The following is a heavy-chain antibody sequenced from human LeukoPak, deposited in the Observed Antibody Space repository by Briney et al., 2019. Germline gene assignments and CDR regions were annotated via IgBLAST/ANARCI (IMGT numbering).Heavy chain of an antibody. CDR2: ISYDGSNK. CDR3: ARERGYYGSGRYGADFDY. D-gene: IGHD3-10*01. Sequence: GRSLRLSCAASGFTFSSYAMHWVRQAPGKGLEWVAVISYDGSNKYYADSVKGRCTISRDTSKNTLYLQMNSLRAEDTAVYYCARERGYYGSGRYGADFDYWCQGTLVTVSS. CDR1: GFTFSSYA. V-gene: IGHV3-30*04. J-gene: IGHJ4*02.